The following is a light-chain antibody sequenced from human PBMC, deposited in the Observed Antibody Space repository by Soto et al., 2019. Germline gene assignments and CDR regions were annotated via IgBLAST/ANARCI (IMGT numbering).Light chain of an antibody. CDR2: EGS. CDR3: CSYAGSSTSRVV. V-gene: IGLV2-23*01. CDR1: RSDVGSYNL. J-gene: IGLJ2*01. Sequence: QSVLTQPASVSGSPGQSITISCTGTRSDVGSYNLVSWYQQHPGKAPKLMIYEGSKRPSGVSNRFSGSKSGNTASLTISGLQAEDEADYYCCSYAGSSTSRVVFGGGTKVTVL.